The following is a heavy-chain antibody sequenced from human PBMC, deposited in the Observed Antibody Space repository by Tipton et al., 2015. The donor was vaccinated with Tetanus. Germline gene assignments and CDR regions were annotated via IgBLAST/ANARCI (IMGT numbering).Heavy chain of an antibody. D-gene: IGHD3-22*01. CDR3: ARDRGDYIYYGMDV. CDR1: GYTFTGYY. CDR2: IDPNSGGT. V-gene: IGHV1-2*02. Sequence: QLVQSGAEMKKPGASVKVSCKASGYTFTGYYMYWVRQAPGQGIEWMGWIDPNSGGTVYAQKFQGRVTMTRDTSISTAYMELSSLRSDDTAVYYCARDRGDYIYYGMDVWGPGTTVTVS. J-gene: IGHJ6*02.